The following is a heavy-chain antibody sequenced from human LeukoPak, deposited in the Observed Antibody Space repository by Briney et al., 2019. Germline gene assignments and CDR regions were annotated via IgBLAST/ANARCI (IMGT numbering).Heavy chain of an antibody. V-gene: IGHV3-21*04. D-gene: IGHD3-22*01. Sequence: GGSLRLSCAASGFTFSSYSMNWVRQAPGKGLEWVSSISSSSSYIYYADSVKGRFTISRDNAKNSLYLQMNSLRAEDTALYYCARDPHYYDSSGYHHAFDIWGQGTMVTVSS. J-gene: IGHJ3*02. CDR2: ISSSSSYI. CDR1: GFTFSSYS. CDR3: ARDPHYYDSSGYHHAFDI.